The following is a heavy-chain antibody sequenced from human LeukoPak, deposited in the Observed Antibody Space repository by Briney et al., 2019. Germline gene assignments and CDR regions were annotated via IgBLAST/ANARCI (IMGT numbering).Heavy chain of an antibody. J-gene: IGHJ4*02. Sequence: ASVKVSCKASGYTFTSYGISWVRQAPGQGLEWMGWISAYNGNTNYAQKLQGRVTMTTDTSTSTAYMELRSLRSDDTAVYYCARDVGPESLLWFGELFPAFDYWGQGTLVTVSS. CDR3: ARDVGPESLLWFGELFPAFDY. CDR1: GYTFTSYG. V-gene: IGHV1-18*01. CDR2: ISAYNGNT. D-gene: IGHD3-10*01.